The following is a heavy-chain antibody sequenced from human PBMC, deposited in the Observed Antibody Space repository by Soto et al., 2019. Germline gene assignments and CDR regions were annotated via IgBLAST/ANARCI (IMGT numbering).Heavy chain of an antibody. CDR1: GLPSSVYY. CDR2: ISSSSSYT. D-gene: IGHD1-26*01. CDR3: TRDLRSYGYLDS. Sequence: RLSCAATGLPSSVYYMSLIHQAPGKRLEWVLYISSSSSYTNYADSVKGLFTISRDKSKNSLYLQMNSLRDEYKAVYYSTRDLRSYGYLDSCGHGTLVTVSS. V-gene: IGHV3-11*05. J-gene: IGHJ4*01.